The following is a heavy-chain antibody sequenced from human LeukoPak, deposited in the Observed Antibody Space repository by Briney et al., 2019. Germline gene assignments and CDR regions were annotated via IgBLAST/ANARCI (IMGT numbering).Heavy chain of an antibody. Sequence: GGSLRLSCAASGFTFSSCSMNWVRQAPGKGLEWVSSISSSSSYIYYADSVKGRFTISRDNAKNSLYLRMNSLRAEDTAVYYCARDRFYGSGSLYGMDVWGQGTTVTVSS. D-gene: IGHD3-10*01. J-gene: IGHJ6*02. CDR1: GFTFSSCS. CDR3: ARDRFYGSGSLYGMDV. V-gene: IGHV3-21*01. CDR2: ISSSSSYI.